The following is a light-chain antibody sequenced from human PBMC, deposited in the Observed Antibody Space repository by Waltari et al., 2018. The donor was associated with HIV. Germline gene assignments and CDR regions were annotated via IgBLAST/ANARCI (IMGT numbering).Light chain of an antibody. CDR2: EDN. J-gene: IGLJ2*01. V-gene: IGLV2-23*01. CDR3: CAYAGGLE. CDR1: SSATGNYNL. Sequence: QSALTQPASVSGSPGQSVTLSCTGTSSATGNYNLVSWYQLYPGKAPKLSIYEDNKRPSGVSNRFSGSKSADTASLTISGLQAEDEADYYCCAYAGGLEFGGGTKLTVL.